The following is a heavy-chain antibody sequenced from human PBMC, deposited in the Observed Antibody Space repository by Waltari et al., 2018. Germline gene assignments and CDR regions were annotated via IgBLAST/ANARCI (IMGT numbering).Heavy chain of an antibody. Sequence: QVQLQESGPGLVKPSQTLSLTCTVSGGSISSGRYYWRWIRQPAGKGLEWIGRIYTSGSTNYNPSLKSRVTISVDTSKNQFSLKLSSVTAADTAVYYCAREGDSSGWYYFDYWGQGTLVTVSS. J-gene: IGHJ4*02. V-gene: IGHV4-61*02. CDR3: AREGDSSGWYYFDY. CDR1: GGSISSGRYY. CDR2: IYTSGST. D-gene: IGHD6-19*01.